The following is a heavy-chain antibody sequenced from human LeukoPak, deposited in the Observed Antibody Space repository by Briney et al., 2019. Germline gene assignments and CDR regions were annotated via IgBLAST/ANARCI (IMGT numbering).Heavy chain of an antibody. CDR3: ARDIYLPSSSWWGTHYYYYMDV. Sequence: SETLSLTCTVSSGSISTSNYYWGWVRQPPGKALEWIGNIFYSGSTYYSPSLKSRVTISLDTSKNQFSLKLSSVTAADTAVYYCARDIYLPSSSWWGTHYYYYMDVWGKGTTVTISS. CDR2: IFYSGST. D-gene: IGHD6-13*01. V-gene: IGHV4-39*07. J-gene: IGHJ6*03. CDR1: SGSISTSNYY.